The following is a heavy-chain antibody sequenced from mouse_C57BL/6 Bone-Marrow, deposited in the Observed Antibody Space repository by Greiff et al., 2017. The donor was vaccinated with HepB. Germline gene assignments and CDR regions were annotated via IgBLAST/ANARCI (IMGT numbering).Heavy chain of an antibody. CDR2: ISYDGSN. J-gene: IGHJ2*01. V-gene: IGHV3-6*01. CDR1: GYSITSGYY. Sequence: EVQLQESGPGLVKPSQSLSLTCSVTGYSITSGYYWNWIRQFPGNKLEWMGYISYDGSNNYNPSLKNRISITCDTSKNQFFLKLNSVTTEDTATYYCARWVLITTVVAEGDYWGQGTTLTVSS. CDR3: ARWVLITTVVAEGDY. D-gene: IGHD1-1*01.